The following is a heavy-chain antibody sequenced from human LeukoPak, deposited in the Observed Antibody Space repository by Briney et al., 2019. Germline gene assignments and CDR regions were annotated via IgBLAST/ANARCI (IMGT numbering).Heavy chain of an antibody. D-gene: IGHD1-7*01. CDR2: IYYSGST. CDR1: GGSISNSPYF. Sequence: SETLSLTCTVSGGSISNSPYFWGWIRQPPGKGLECIGSIYYSGSTFYNPSLKSRVTISLDTSKNQFSLKLNSVTAADAAVYFCARDLYDWNYANRGAFDVWGQGTMVTVSS. CDR3: ARDLYDWNYANRGAFDV. J-gene: IGHJ3*01. V-gene: IGHV4-39*07.